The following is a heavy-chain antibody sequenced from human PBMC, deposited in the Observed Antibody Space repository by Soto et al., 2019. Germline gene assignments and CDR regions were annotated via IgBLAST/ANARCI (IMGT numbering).Heavy chain of an antibody. CDR2: IIPILGIA. CDR1: GGTFSSYT. D-gene: IGHD6-13*01. J-gene: IGHJ6*03. Sequence: QVQLVQSGAEVKKPGSSVKVSCKASGGTFSSYTISWVRQAPGQGLEWLGRIIPILGIANYAQKFQGRVTITADKSTSTAYMELSSLSSEDTAVYYCATRGHGAADPRNYYYRDVWGKGTTVTVSS. CDR3: ATRGHGAADPRNYYYRDV. V-gene: IGHV1-69*02.